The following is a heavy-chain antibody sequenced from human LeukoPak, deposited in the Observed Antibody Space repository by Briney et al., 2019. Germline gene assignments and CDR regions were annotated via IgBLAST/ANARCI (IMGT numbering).Heavy chain of an antibody. V-gene: IGHV1-46*01. CDR2: INPSGGST. Sequence: GASVKVSCKASGYTFTSYYMHWGRQAPGQGLEWRGIINPSGGSTRYAQKFQGRVTMTRDMSTSTVYMELSSLRSEDTAVYYCARGSIAARTFDYWGQGTLVTVSS. CDR1: GYTFTSYY. D-gene: IGHD6-6*01. J-gene: IGHJ4*02. CDR3: ARGSIAARTFDY.